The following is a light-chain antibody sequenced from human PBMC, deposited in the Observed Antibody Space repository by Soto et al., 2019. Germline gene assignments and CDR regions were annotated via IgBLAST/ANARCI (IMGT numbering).Light chain of an antibody. J-gene: IGLJ1*01. V-gene: IGLV3-21*02. CDR2: DDD. Sequence: SYELTQPPSVSVAAGRAARVTCGGSNIVGYNVQWYQQKPGQAPVLVVYDDDFRPSGSPERFSGSNSGNTATLTISRVEAGDNVDYSCQIWASDSDHYVFGSGTKVTVL. CDR3: QIWASDSDHYV. CDR1: NIVGYN.